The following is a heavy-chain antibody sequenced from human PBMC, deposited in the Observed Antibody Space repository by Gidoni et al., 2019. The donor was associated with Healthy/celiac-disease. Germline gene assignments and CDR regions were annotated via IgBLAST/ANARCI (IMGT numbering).Heavy chain of an antibody. CDR2: IWYDGSNK. D-gene: IGHD3-22*01. J-gene: IGHJ4*02. Sequence: QVQLLESGGCVVQPGRSLRLSCAASGFTFSSYGMHWVRQAPGTGLEWVAVIWYDGSNKYYADSVKGRFTISRDNCKNTLYLQMNSLRAEDTAVYYCARAPVYGDSSGYPPFDYWGEGTLVTVSS. CDR3: ARAPVYGDSSGYPPFDY. CDR1: GFTFSSYG. V-gene: IGHV3-33*01.